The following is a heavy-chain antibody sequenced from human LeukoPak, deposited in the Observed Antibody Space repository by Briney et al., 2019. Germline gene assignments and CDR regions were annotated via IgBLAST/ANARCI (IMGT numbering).Heavy chain of an antibody. J-gene: IGHJ4*02. Sequence: PGGSLRLSCSASGFTFSSFAMHWVCQAPGKGLEYVAAINRNGGSTYYADSVKGRFTISRDNSKSTLYLQMSSLRAEDTAVYLCVKDLRSDFMGVLSRYLSYWGQGTLVTVRS. D-gene: IGHD2/OR15-2a*01. CDR3: VKDLRSDFMGVLSRYLSY. CDR1: GFTFSSFA. CDR2: INRNGGST. V-gene: IGHV3-64D*09.